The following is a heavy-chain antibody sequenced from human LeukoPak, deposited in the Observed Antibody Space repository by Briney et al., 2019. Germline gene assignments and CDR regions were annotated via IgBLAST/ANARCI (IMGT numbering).Heavy chain of an antibody. Sequence: GGSLRLSCAASGFIFSNYAMSWVRQAPGKGLEWVSAIGGRDGGTYYADSVKGRFTVSRDDPKNTLYLQMSTLRVEDTAVYYCAKWGDYDILTGYYDSDYGGHGTLVTVSS. CDR2: IGGRDGGT. CDR1: GFIFSNYA. V-gene: IGHV3-23*01. D-gene: IGHD3-9*01. J-gene: IGHJ4*01. CDR3: AKWGDYDILTGYYDSDY.